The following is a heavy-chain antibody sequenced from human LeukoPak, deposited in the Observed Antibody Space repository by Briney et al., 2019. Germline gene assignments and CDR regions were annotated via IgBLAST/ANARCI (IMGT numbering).Heavy chain of an antibody. CDR1: GISLSNYG. CDR2: ISDSGGST. J-gene: IGHJ4*02. Sequence: GGSLRLSCAVSGISLSNYGMTWVRQAPGKGLVWVAGISDSGGSTNYADSVKGRFTISRDNPKNTLYLQMTSLRAEDTAVYCAKRGVVSRVILVGFHKEAYYLDSWGQGALVTVSS. V-gene: IGHV3-23*01. D-gene: IGHD3-22*01. CDR3: AKRGVVSRVILVGFHKEAYYLDS.